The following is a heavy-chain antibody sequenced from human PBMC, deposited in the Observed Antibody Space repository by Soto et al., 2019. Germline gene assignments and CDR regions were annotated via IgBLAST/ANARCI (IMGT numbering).Heavy chain of an antibody. V-gene: IGHV3-33*01. CDR1: VFTFSIYG. D-gene: IGHD2-2*01. CDR2: IWYDGSNK. J-gene: IGHJ4*02. Sequence: GGALRLSCVSSVFTFSIYGMHWVRQAPGRGLDWVAVIWYDGSNKYYADSVKGRFTISRDNSKNTLYLQMNSLRAEDTAVYYCARDLGLGYCSSTSCYGSDYWGQGTMVTVSS. CDR3: ARDLGLGYCSSTSCYGSDY.